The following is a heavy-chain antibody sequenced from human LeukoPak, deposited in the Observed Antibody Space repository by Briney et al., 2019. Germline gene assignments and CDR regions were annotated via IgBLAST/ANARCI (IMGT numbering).Heavy chain of an antibody. CDR3: APEVWELQGASDI. D-gene: IGHD1-26*01. V-gene: IGHV3-7*01. CDR1: GFTFSAHW. J-gene: IGHJ3*02. CDR2: IKEDGSEK. Sequence: GGSLRLSCAASGFTFSAHWMSWVRQAPGRGLEWVANIKEDGSEKFYVDSVKGRFTISRDNAKNSLFLQMTSLRAEDTALYYCAPEVWELQGASDIWGQGTMVTVSS.